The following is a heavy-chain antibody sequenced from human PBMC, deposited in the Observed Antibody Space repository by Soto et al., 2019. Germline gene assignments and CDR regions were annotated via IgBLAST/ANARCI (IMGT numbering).Heavy chain of an antibody. Sequence: PSETLSLTCTVSGDSISSGGNFWSWIRQHPGKGLEWLGYIYYTGSTYHNPSLTSRLSISVDTSKNQFSLKLSSVTPADTAVYFCARATRVTTSGSTAYYFDFWGQGTLVTVSS. J-gene: IGHJ4*02. CDR2: IYYTGST. CDR1: GDSISSGGNF. D-gene: IGHD4-17*01. V-gene: IGHV4-31*03. CDR3: ARATRVTTSGSTAYYFDF.